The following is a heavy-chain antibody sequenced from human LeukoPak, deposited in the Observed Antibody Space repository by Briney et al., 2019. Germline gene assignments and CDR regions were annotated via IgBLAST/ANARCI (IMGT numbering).Heavy chain of an antibody. CDR2: ISGNGRST. CDR3: ARNARGPVGWFDP. J-gene: IGHJ5*02. CDR1: GFPFNSYG. D-gene: IGHD3-10*01. Sequence: GGPLRLFCAASGFPFNSYGMIWVREAPGKGVEWGSAISGNGRSTYYADSVKGPFTISRDNSKNELYLQMNSLRAEDTAVYYCARNARGPVGWFDPWGQGTLVTASS. V-gene: IGHV3-23*01.